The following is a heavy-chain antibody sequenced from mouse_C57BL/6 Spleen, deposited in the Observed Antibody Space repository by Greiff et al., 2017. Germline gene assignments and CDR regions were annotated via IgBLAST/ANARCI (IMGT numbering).Heavy chain of an antibody. J-gene: IGHJ4*01. V-gene: IGHV2-9-1*01. Sequence: LVESGPGLVAPSQSLSITCTVSGFSLTSYAISWVRQPPGKGLEWLGVIWPGGGTNYNSALKSRLSISKDNSKSQVYLKMNSLQTDDTARYYCARGTSVDAMDYWGQGTSVTVSS. CDR2: IWPGGGT. CDR1: GFSLTSYA. D-gene: IGHD1-1*01. CDR3: ARGTSVDAMDY.